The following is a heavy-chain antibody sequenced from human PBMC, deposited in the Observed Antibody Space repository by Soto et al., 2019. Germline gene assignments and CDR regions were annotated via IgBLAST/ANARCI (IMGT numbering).Heavy chain of an antibody. CDR1: GGSVDIAHHF. V-gene: IGHV4-61*01. D-gene: IGHD2-15*01. CDR3: ARGDWGSGNYGMDV. Sequence: SETLSLTCNVSGGSVDIAHHFWSWLRLPPGKGLEWIGYVYHSATTNYSPSLRSRVTISADTSKNQFSLMLQSVTAADTALYFCARGDWGSGNYGMDVWGRGTSITVSS. CDR2: VYHSATT. J-gene: IGHJ6*02.